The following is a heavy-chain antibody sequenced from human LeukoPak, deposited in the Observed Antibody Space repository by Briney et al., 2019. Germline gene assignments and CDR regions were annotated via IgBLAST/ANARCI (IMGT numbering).Heavy chain of an antibody. CDR3: ARQKWEQQGRDYYFNGLDV. CDR2: IYHSGNT. CDR1: GGSISSSNW. D-gene: IGHD1/OR15-1a*01. Sequence: SGTLSLTCAVSGGSISSSNWWSWVRQPPGKGLEWIGEIYHSGNTNYNPSLKSRVTISADKSKNQFSLKLTSVTAADTAVYYCARQKWEQQGRDYYFNGLDVWGPGITVIVSS. V-gene: IGHV4-4*02. J-gene: IGHJ6*02.